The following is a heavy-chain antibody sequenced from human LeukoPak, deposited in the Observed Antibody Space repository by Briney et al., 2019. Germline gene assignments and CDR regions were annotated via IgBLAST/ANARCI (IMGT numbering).Heavy chain of an antibody. CDR2: IYHSGST. CDR1: GGSISSGGYS. CDR3: ASRAPNAHYYFDY. Sequence: ASETLSLTCAVSGGSISSGGYSWSWIRQPPGKGLEWIGYIYHSGSTYYNPSLKSRVTISVDRSKNQFSLKLSSVTAADTAVYYCASRAPNAHYYFDYWGQGTLVTVSS. J-gene: IGHJ4*02. V-gene: IGHV4-30-2*01.